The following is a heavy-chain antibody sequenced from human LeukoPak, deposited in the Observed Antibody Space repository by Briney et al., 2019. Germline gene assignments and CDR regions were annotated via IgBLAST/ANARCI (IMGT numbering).Heavy chain of an antibody. CDR3: ARDLSSSTSCYCY. CDR1: GFTFGSYS. D-gene: IGHD2-2*01. V-gene: IGHV3-21*01. J-gene: IGHJ4*02. CDR2: ISSSSSYI. Sequence: PGRSLRLACAASGFTFGSYSMNWVHQAPGKWLEWVSSISSSSSYIYYADSVKGRFTISRDNAKNSLYLQMNSLRAEDTAVYYCARDLSSSTSCYCYWGQGTLVTVSS.